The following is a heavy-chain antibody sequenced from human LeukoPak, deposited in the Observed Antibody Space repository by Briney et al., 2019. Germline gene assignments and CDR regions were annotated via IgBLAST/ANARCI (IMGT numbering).Heavy chain of an antibody. D-gene: IGHD6-25*01. V-gene: IGHV4-4*07. CDR3: ARVSASSDIYSFWYFDL. CDR2: IYSRGNT. J-gene: IGHJ2*01. CDR1: GGSISSYY. Sequence: PSETLSLTCTVSGGSISSYYWSWIRQPAGEGLEWIGRIYSRGNTNYNPSLKSRVTMSVDLSKNQFSLRLSSVTAADTAVYYCARVSASSDIYSFWYFDLWGRGTLVTVSS.